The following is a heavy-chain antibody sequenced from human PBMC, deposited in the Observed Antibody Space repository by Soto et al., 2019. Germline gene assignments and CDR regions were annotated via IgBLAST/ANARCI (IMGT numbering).Heavy chain of an antibody. CDR2: IKSKTDGGTT. J-gene: IGHJ4*02. D-gene: IGHD3-22*01. CDR3: TTARYYHSSGLDY. CDR1: GFTFSNAW. Sequence: GGSLRLSCAASGFTFSNAWMNWVRQTPGKGLEWVGRIKSKTDGGTTDYAAPVKGRFTISRDDSKNTLYLQMNSLKTEDTAVYYCTTARYYHSSGLDYWGQGTLVTVSS. V-gene: IGHV3-15*07.